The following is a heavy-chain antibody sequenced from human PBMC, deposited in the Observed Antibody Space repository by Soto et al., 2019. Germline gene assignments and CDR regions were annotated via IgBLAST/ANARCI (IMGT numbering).Heavy chain of an antibody. Sequence: ETLSLTFIVSGGSISSSSYYWGWIRQPPGKGLEWIGSNYYSGSTYYNPSRKSRVTISVDTSKNQFSLKLSSVTAADTAVFYCARHRARNWFDPWGQGTLVTVSS. CDR2: NYYSGST. D-gene: IGHD6-6*01. V-gene: IGHV4-39*01. CDR3: ARHRARNWFDP. CDR1: GGSISSSSYY. J-gene: IGHJ5*02.